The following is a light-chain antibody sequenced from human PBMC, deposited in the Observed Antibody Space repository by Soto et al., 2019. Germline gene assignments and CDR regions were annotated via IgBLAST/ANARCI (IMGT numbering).Light chain of an antibody. CDR1: QSVSTNN. Sequence: IVLTRSPGTLSSSPGERATLSCRASQSVSTNNLAWYQQRPGQAPRLLIYGASRRATGIPDRFSGSGSGTDFTLTISRLEPEDLAVYYCQQYGSSPPNTFGQGTRLEIK. J-gene: IGKJ5*01. V-gene: IGKV3-20*01. CDR3: QQYGSSPPNT. CDR2: GAS.